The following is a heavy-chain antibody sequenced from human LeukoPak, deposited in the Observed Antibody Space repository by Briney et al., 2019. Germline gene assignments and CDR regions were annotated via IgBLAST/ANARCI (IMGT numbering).Heavy chain of an antibody. D-gene: IGHD2/OR15-2a*01. CDR3: ARVTPRLSVLDY. V-gene: IGHV4-61*02. Sequence: PSQTLSLTCTVSGGSISSGSYYWSWIRQPAGKGLEWIGRIYTSGSTNYNPSLKSRVTISVDTSKNQFSLKLSSVTAADTAVYYCARVTPRLSVLDYWGQGTLVTVSS. CDR2: IYTSGST. J-gene: IGHJ4*02. CDR1: GGSISSGSYY.